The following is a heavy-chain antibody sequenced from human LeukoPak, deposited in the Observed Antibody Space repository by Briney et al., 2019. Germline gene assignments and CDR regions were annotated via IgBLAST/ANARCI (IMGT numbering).Heavy chain of an antibody. Sequence: GGSLRLSCAASGFTSSTYTINWVRQAPGKGLEWVSSISRTHNYIYYADSVKGRFTISRDNAKNTLYLQMNSLRAEDTAVYYCARGGDYVWGSYRYSDAFDIWGQGTMVTVSS. CDR2: ISRTHNYI. CDR1: GFTSSTYT. V-gene: IGHV3-21*01. CDR3: ARGGDYVWGSYRYSDAFDI. J-gene: IGHJ3*02. D-gene: IGHD3-16*02.